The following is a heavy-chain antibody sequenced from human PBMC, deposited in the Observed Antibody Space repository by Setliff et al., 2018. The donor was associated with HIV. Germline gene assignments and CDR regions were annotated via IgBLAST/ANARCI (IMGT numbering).Heavy chain of an antibody. J-gene: IGHJ6*03. CDR1: GYSLSTYA. Sequence: AAVKVSCKASGYSLSTYAISWVRQAPGQGLEWMGWIDSNNGNRNFAQKFRGRVTMTTDISTNTAYMEVRSLSFDDTAVYYCVRLTADRTNYYYYMDDWGKGTTVTVSS. CDR3: VRLTADRTNYYYYMDD. CDR2: IDSNNGNR. V-gene: IGHV1-18*01. D-gene: IGHD2-8*01.